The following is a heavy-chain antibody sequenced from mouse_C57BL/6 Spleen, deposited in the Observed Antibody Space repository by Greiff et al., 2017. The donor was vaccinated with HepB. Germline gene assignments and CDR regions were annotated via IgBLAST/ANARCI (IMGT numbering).Heavy chain of an antibody. CDR1: GYTFTSYG. CDR3: ARRTMIIYYAMDY. J-gene: IGHJ4*01. Sequence: QVQLKQSGAELARPGASVKLSCKASGYTFTSYGISWVKQRTGQGLEWIGEIYPRSGNTYYNEKFKGKAILTADKSSSTAYMELRSLTSEDSAVYFCARRTMIIYYAMDYWGQGTSVTVSS. D-gene: IGHD2-4*01. CDR2: IYPRSGNT. V-gene: IGHV1-81*01.